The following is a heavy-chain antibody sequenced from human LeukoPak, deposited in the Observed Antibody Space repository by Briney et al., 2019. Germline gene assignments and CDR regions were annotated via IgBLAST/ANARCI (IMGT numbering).Heavy chain of an antibody. D-gene: IGHD4/OR15-4a*01. CDR3: AGTMLGQGSTFDY. J-gene: IGHJ4*02. V-gene: IGHV4-59*01. Sequence: SETLSLTCTVSGGSISSYYWSWIRQPPGKGLEWIGYIYYSGSTNYNPSLKSRVTLSVDTSKNQFSLKLSSVTAADTAVYYCAGTMLGQGSTFDYWGQGTLVTVSS. CDR1: GGSISSYY. CDR2: IYYSGST.